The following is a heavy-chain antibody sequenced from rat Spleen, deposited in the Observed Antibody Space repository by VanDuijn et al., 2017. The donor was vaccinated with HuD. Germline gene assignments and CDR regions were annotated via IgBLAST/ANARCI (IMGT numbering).Heavy chain of an antibody. CDR2: INTDGGGT. Sequence: EVQLVETGGGLVQPGRSLKLSCVASGFTFNSYWMYWIRQAPGKGLEWVSSINTDGGGTYYPDSVRGRFTISRDNAENTVYLQMNSLRSEDTATYYCARRYDFDYWGQGVMVTVSS. J-gene: IGHJ2*01. D-gene: IGHD2-1*01. V-gene: IGHV5-58*01. CDR3: ARRYDFDY. CDR1: GFTFNSYW.